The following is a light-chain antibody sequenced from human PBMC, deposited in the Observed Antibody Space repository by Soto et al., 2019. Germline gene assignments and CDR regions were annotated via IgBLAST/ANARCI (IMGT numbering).Light chain of an antibody. J-gene: IGLJ1*01. CDR1: SSDVGGYNY. CDR3: SSYTSSSTFYV. CDR2: EVS. Sequence: QSALTQPASVSGSPGQSITISCTGTSSDVGGYNYVSWYQQHPGKAPKLMIYEVSNRPPGVSNRFSGSKSGYTASLTISGLQAEDEADYYCSSYTSSSTFYVFGTGTKVTVL. V-gene: IGLV2-14*01.